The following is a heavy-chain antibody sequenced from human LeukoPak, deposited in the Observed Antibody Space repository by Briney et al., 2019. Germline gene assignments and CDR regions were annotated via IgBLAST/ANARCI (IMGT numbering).Heavy chain of an antibody. CDR2: IYSGGNT. J-gene: IGHJ4*02. CDR1: GFTVSINS. CDR3: ARYRWPRDGDYFDY. Sequence: PGGSLRLSCTVSGFTVSINSMSWVRQAPGKGLEWVSFIYSGGNTHYSDSVKGRFTISRDNSKNTLYLQMNSLRAEDTAVYYCARYRWPRDGDYFDYWGQGTLVTVSS. D-gene: IGHD2-8*02. V-gene: IGHV3-53*01.